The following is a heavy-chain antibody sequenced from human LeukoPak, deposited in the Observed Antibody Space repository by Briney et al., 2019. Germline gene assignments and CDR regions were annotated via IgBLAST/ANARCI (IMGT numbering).Heavy chain of an antibody. CDR1: GGSISSYY. D-gene: IGHD5-12*01. CDR2: IYTSGST. CDR3: ARGDSGYDSDY. Sequence: PSETLSLTCTVSGGSISSYYWSWIRQPAGKGLKWIGRIYTSGSTNYNPSLKSRVTMSVDTSKNQFSLKLSSVTAADTAVYYCARGDSGYDSDYWGQGTLVTVSS. V-gene: IGHV4-4*07. J-gene: IGHJ4*02.